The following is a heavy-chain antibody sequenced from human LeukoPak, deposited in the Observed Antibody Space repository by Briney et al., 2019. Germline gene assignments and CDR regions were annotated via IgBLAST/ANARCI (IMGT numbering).Heavy chain of an antibody. CDR2: IYYSGST. Sequence: SGPTLVNPTQTLTLTCTFSGFSLSTSGVGVGWIRQPPGKGLEWIGYIYYSGSTNYNPSLKSRVTISVDTSKNQFSLKLSSVTAADTAVYYCARETYYYDSSGYQSSYAFDIWGQGTMVTVSS. CDR1: GFSLSTSGVG. D-gene: IGHD3-22*01. CDR3: ARETYYYDSSGYQSSYAFDI. V-gene: IGHV4-61*08. J-gene: IGHJ3*02.